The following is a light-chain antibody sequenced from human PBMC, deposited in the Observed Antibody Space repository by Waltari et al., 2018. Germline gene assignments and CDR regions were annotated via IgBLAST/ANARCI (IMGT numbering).Light chain of an antibody. CDR1: PSVSRY. CDR3: QEYVRVPAT. CDR2: DAS. V-gene: IGKV3-20*01. Sequence: EIVLTQSPGTLSLSPGERATLSCRASPSVSRYLAWYQHKPGQAPRLLIYDASTRATGIPDRFRGSGSGTDFSLTISGLEREDFAVYYCQEYVRVPATFGQGTKVEI. J-gene: IGKJ1*01.